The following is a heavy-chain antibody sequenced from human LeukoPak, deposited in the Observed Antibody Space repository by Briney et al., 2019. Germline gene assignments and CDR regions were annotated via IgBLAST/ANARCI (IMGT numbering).Heavy chain of an antibody. D-gene: IGHD2/OR15-2a*01. CDR3: ARDKYSTSPQDH. V-gene: IGHV3-23*01. CDR2: ISGSGGSI. CDR1: GFTFSSYD. J-gene: IGHJ4*02. Sequence: GGSLRLSCAASGFTFSSYDMSWVRQAPGKGLEWVSAISGSGGSIYYPDSVKGRFTISRDNSKNAVYLQMNSLRAEDTAIYYCARDKYSTSPQDHWGQGTLVSVSS.